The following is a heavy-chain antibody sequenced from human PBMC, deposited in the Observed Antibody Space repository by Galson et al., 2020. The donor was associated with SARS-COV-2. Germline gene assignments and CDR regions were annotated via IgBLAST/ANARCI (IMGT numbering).Heavy chain of an antibody. CDR1: GVSVGRTSYY. D-gene: IGHD6-19*01. Sequence: SQTLSLTCTVSGVSVGRTSYYWGWIPQTPGKGLEWIGSIHQTGTTFYNPSLKSRVTIFLSTSRNQVSLTLNSVTAADTAVYYCVRRRGMAVADQWLDPWGRGTRVTVA. V-gene: IGHV4-39*01. CDR2: IHQTGTT. J-gene: IGHJ5*02. CDR3: VRRRGMAVADQWLDP.